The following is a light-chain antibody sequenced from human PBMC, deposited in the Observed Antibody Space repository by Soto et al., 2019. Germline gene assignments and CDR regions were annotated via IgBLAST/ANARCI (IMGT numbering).Light chain of an antibody. Sequence: QSVLTQPPSVSGAPGQRVTISCTGTSSNIGAGYDVHWYQQLRGTARKLLIYGNSNRPSGVPDRFSGSKSGTSASLAITGLQAEDEADYYCQSYDSSLIEYVFGTGTKVTVL. J-gene: IGLJ1*01. V-gene: IGLV1-40*01. CDR3: QSYDSSLIEYV. CDR2: GNS. CDR1: SSNIGAGYD.